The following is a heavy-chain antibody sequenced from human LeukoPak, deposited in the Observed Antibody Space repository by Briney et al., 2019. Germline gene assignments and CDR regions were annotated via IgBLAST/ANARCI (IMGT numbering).Heavy chain of an antibody. Sequence: SETLSLTCTVSGGSISSYYWNWIRQPPGEGLEWIGYIYYSGTTNYNPSLKSRVTISIDTSKNQFSLKLSSVTAADTAVYYCARGYCSGGSCYSYYSYNYMDVWGKGTTVTVSS. V-gene: IGHV4-59*12. CDR1: GGSISSYY. D-gene: IGHD2-15*01. CDR2: IYYSGTT. CDR3: ARGYCSGGSCYSYYSYNYMDV. J-gene: IGHJ6*03.